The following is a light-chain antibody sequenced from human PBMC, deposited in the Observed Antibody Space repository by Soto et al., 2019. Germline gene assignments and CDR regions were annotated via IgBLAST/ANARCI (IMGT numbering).Light chain of an antibody. Sequence: QSVLTQPPSASGTPGQRVTISCSGSSSNIGINSVNWYQQLPGTAPRLLIYSNDQRPSGVPDRFSGSKSGTSGSLAISGLQSEDEAHYYCAAWDDSQTGWLFGGGTKLTVL. CDR3: AAWDDSQTGWL. J-gene: IGLJ3*02. CDR2: SND. V-gene: IGLV1-44*01. CDR1: SSNIGINS.